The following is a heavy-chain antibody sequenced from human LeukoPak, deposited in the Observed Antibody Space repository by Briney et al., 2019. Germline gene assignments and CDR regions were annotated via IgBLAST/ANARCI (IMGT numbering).Heavy chain of an antibody. CDR2: IHYGGST. V-gene: IGHV4-39*01. J-gene: IGHJ4*02. CDR3: ARQVSSIIARPFDY. D-gene: IGHD6-6*01. Sequence: SETLSLTCTVSGGSTSSSNYIWGWIRQPPGEGLEWIGSIHYGGSTYYNPSLKSRVTISVDTSKNLLALKLSSVTAADTAVYYCARQVSSIIARPFDYWGQGTQVTVSS. CDR1: GGSTSSSNYI.